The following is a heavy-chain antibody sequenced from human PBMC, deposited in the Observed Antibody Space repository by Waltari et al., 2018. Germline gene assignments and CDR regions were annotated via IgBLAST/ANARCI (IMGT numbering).Heavy chain of an antibody. D-gene: IGHD3-3*01. CDR1: GGSFSGYS. Sequence: QVQLQQWGAGLLKPSETLSLTCAVYGGSFSGYSWSWIRQPPGKGLEWIGEINHSGSTNYNPSLKSRVTISVDTSKNQFSLKLSSVTAADTAVYYCARVPRNRITIFGVAPYYYMDVWGKGTTVTISS. J-gene: IGHJ6*03. V-gene: IGHV4-34*01. CDR2: INHSGST. CDR3: ARVPRNRITIFGVAPYYYMDV.